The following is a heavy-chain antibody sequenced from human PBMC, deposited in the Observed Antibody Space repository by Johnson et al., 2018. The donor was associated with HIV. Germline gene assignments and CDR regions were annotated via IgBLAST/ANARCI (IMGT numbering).Heavy chain of an antibody. CDR1: GFTFDDYA. CDR2: ISWNSGSI. Sequence: EVQLVESGGGVVQPGRSLRLSCAASGFTFDDYAMHWVRQAPGKGLEWVSGISWNSGSIGYADSVKGRFTISRDNPKNTLYLQMDSLRIEDTAVYYCAVLTTGGLRVGNFDIWGQGTMVTVSS. V-gene: IGHV3-9*01. J-gene: IGHJ3*02. D-gene: IGHD4/OR15-4a*01. CDR3: AVLTTGGLRVGNFDI.